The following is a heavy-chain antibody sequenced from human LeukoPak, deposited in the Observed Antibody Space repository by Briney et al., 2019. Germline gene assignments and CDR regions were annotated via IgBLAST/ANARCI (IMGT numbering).Heavy chain of an antibody. J-gene: IGHJ4*02. D-gene: IGHD3-10*01. CDR1: GGSFSGYY. CDR3: ARRHYGSGYYPYYFDY. Sequence: SETLSLTCAVYGGSFSGYYWSWIRQPPGKGLEWIGSIYYSGSTYYNPSLKSRVTISVDTSKNQFSLKLSSVTAADTAVYYCARRHYGSGYYPYYFDYWGQGTLVTVSS. CDR2: IYYSGST. V-gene: IGHV4-34*01.